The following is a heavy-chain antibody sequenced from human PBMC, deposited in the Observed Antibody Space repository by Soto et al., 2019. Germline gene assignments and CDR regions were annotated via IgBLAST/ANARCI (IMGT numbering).Heavy chain of an antibody. V-gene: IGHV3-15*01. CDR2: IKSKTDGGTT. Sequence: GGSLLSCAASGFTFSNAWMSWVRQAPGKGLEWVGRIKSKTDGGTTDYAAPVKGRFTISRDDSKNTLYLQMNSLKTEDTAVYYCTTSDTYYYDSSGYYYDYWGQGTLVTVSS. D-gene: IGHD3-22*01. CDR3: TTSDTYYYDSSGYYYDY. J-gene: IGHJ4*02. CDR1: GFTFSNAW.